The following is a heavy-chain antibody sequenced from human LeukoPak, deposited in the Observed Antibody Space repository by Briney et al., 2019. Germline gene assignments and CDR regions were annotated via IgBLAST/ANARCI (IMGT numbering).Heavy chain of an antibody. Sequence: ASVKVSCKASGYTFTSYYLHWVRQAPGQGLEWMGIINPSGGSPTYAQKIQGRVTMTRDTSTGAVYMELSSLTSEDTAIYYCARDLYERDSSGHYGEGFDYWGQGTLVAVSS. D-gene: IGHD3-22*01. CDR3: ARDLYERDSSGHYGEGFDY. V-gene: IGHV1-46*01. CDR1: GYTFTSYY. J-gene: IGHJ4*02. CDR2: INPSGGSP.